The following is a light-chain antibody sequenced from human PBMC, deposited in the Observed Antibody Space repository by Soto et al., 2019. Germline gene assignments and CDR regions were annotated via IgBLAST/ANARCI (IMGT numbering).Light chain of an antibody. Sequence: QSALTQPRSVSGSPGQSVTISCIGTSSDVVSWYQQHPDKAPKLIIYYVTQRPSGVPDRFSASKSGNTASLTISGLQAEDEAYYYCCSSAGGFTWVFGGGTKVTVL. CDR3: CSSAGGFTWV. J-gene: IGLJ3*02. CDR1: SSDV. CDR2: YVT. V-gene: IGLV2-11*01.